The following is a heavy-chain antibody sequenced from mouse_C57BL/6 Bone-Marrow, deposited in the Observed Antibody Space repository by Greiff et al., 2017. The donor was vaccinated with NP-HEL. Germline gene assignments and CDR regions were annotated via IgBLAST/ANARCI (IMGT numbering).Heavy chain of an antibody. CDR3: NPVYYGSQYYFDY. Sequence: VQLQQSGAELVRPGASVKLSCTASGFNIKDDYMHWVKQRPEPGLEWIGWIDPENGDTEYASKFQGKATITADTSSNTAYLQLSSLTSEDTAVYYCNPVYYGSQYYFDYWGQGTTLTVSS. J-gene: IGHJ2*01. CDR2: IDPENGDT. V-gene: IGHV14-4*01. D-gene: IGHD1-1*01. CDR1: GFNIKDDY.